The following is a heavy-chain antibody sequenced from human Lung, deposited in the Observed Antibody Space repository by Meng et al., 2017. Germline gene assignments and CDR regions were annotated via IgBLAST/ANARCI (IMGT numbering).Heavy chain of an antibody. J-gene: IGHJ4*02. D-gene: IGHD3-22*01. V-gene: IGHV3-15*02. Sequence: GQLVESGGALVEPVGSLSLSCETSGFPFSNAWMSLVRQPPGKGLEWLGRIKSKTDGETTDYAAPVKGRFSISRDDAKNTLYLQMNSLKTEDTAVYYCQWLSTHPPDCWGQGTLVTVSS. CDR3: QWLSTHPPDC. CDR1: GFPFSNAW. CDR2: IKSKTDGETT.